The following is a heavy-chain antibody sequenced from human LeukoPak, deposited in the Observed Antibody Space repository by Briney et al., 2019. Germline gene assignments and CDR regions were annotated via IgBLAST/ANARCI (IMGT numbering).Heavy chain of an antibody. V-gene: IGHV3-23*01. CDR2: ISGSGGST. Sequence: AGGSLRLSCAASGFTFSSYAMSWVRQAPGKGLEWVSGISGSGGSTYYADSVKGRFTISRDNSKNTLYLQMNSLRAEDTAVYYCAHPGTDNFWSGYSIDYWDQGTLVTVSS. J-gene: IGHJ4*02. CDR3: AHPGTDNFWSGYSIDY. D-gene: IGHD3-3*01. CDR1: GFTFSSYA.